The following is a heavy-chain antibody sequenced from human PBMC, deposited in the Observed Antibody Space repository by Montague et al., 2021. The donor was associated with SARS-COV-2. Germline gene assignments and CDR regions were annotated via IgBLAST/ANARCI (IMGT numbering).Heavy chain of an antibody. CDR2: IYYSGST. CDR3: ARHSGRDTIFGVVIIPDAFDI. CDR1: GSSISSSSYY. V-gene: IGHV4-39*01. J-gene: IGHJ3*02. D-gene: IGHD3-3*01. Sequence: SETLSLTCTVSGSSISSSSYYWSWIRQPPGKGLEWIGSIYYSGSTYYNPSLKSRVTISVDTSKNQFSLKLSTVAAADTAVYYCARHSGRDTIFGVVIIPDAFDIWGQGAMVTVSS.